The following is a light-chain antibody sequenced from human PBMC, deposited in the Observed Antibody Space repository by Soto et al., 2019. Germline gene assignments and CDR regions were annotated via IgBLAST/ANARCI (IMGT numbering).Light chain of an antibody. CDR1: SSDVGSYNL. V-gene: IGLV2-23*02. J-gene: IGLJ1*01. Sequence: QSALTQPASVSGYPGQSITISCTGTSSDVGSYNLVSWYQQHPGKAPKLMIYEVSKRPSGVSNRFSGSKSGNTASLTISGLQAEDEADYYCCSHAGSSSYVFGTGTKLTVL. CDR3: CSHAGSSSYV. CDR2: EVS.